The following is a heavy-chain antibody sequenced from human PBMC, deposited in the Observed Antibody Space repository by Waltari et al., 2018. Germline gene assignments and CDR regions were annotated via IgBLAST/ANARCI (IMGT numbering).Heavy chain of an antibody. Sequence: QLQLQESGPGLVKPSETLSLTCTVSGGSISSSSYYWGWIRQPPGKGLEWIGSIYYSGSTYYNPSLKSRVTISVDTSKNQFSLKLSSVTAADTAVYYCARVGYCSSTSCYTATNWFDPWGQGTLVTVSS. D-gene: IGHD2-2*02. CDR3: ARVGYCSSTSCYTATNWFDP. V-gene: IGHV4-39*07. CDR2: IYYSGST. CDR1: GGSISSSSYY. J-gene: IGHJ5*02.